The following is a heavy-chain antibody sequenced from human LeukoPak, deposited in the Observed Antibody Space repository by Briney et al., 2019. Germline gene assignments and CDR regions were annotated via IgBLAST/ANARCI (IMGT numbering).Heavy chain of an antibody. D-gene: IGHD6-13*01. CDR1: GGSISSGGYY. CDR3: AREGGYSSSAVPPSNWFDP. CDR2: IYYSGST. V-gene: IGHV4-31*03. J-gene: IGHJ5*02. Sequence: PSQTLSLTCTVSGGSISSGGYYWSWIRQHPGKGLEWIVYIYYSGSTYYNPCLTSRVTISVDTSKNQFSLKLSSVTAADTAVYYYAREGGYSSSAVPPSNWFDPWGQGTLVTVSS.